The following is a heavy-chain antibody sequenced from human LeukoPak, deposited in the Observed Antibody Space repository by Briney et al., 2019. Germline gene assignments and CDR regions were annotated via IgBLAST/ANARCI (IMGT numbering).Heavy chain of an antibody. V-gene: IGHV3-21*01. Sequence: GGSLRLSCAASGFTFSSYSMNWVRQAPGKELEGVSSISSSSSYIYYADSVKGRFTISRDNAKNSLYLQMNSLRAEDTAVYYCARDHIAARPFDYWGQGTLVTVSS. CDR1: GFTFSSYS. J-gene: IGHJ4*02. CDR3: ARDHIAARPFDY. D-gene: IGHD6-6*01. CDR2: ISSSSSYI.